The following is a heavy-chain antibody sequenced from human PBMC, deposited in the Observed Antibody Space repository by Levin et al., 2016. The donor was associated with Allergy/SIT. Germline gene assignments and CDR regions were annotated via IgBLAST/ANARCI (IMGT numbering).Heavy chain of an antibody. CDR2: IWYDGSNK. V-gene: IGHV3-33*01. Sequence: GGSLRLSCAASGFTFSSYAMHWVRQAPGKGLEWVAAIWYDGSNKYYADSVKGRFTISRDNSKNTLYLQMNSLRAEDTAVYWCARDNSPLGTYYYFYGMDAWGQGTTVTVSS. J-gene: IGHJ6*02. D-gene: IGHD1-14*01. CDR1: GFTFSSYA. CDR3: ARDNSPLGTYYYFYGMDA.